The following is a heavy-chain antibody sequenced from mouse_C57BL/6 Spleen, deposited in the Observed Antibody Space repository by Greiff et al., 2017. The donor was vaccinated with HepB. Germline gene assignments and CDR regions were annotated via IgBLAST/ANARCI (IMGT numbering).Heavy chain of an antibody. J-gene: IGHJ1*03. Sequence: EVKLVESGGGLVKPGGSLKLSCAASGFTFSDYGMHWVRQAPEKGLEWVAYISSGSSTIYYADTVKGRVTISRDNAKNTLFLQMTSLRSEDTAMYYCARQYDHWYFDVWGTGTTVTVSS. CDR2: ISSGSSTI. CDR1: GFTFSDYG. V-gene: IGHV5-17*01. D-gene: IGHD2-10*02. CDR3: ARQYDHWYFDV.